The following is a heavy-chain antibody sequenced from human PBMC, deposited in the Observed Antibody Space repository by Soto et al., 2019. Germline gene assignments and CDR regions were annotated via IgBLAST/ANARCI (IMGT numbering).Heavy chain of an antibody. CDR2: IRSKPNSYAT. D-gene: IGHD2-15*01. CDR3: TRLGYCSGGSCPTDF. CDR1: GFTFSDSS. J-gene: IGHJ4*02. V-gene: IGHV3-73*01. Sequence: EVQLVESGGGLVQPGGSLNLSCAASGFTFSDSSIHWVRQASGKGLEWVGRIRSKPNSYATAYAASVKGRGTISRDDSKNTAYRQMNSLKSEDTAVYYCTRLGYCSGGSCPTDFWGQGTLVTVSS.